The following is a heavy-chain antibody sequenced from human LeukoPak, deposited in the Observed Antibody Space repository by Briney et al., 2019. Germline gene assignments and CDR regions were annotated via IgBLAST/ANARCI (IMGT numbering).Heavy chain of an antibody. CDR2: ISSSSSYI. CDR1: GFTFSSYG. J-gene: IGHJ3*02. V-gene: IGHV3-21*01. D-gene: IGHD3-22*01. Sequence: PGGSLRLSCAASGFTFSSYGMHWVRQAPGKGLEWVSSISSSSSYIYYADSVKGRFTISRDNAKNSLYLQMNSLRAEDTAVYYCAAYYDSSGYAPPSAFDIWGQGTMVTVSS. CDR3: AAYYDSSGYAPPSAFDI.